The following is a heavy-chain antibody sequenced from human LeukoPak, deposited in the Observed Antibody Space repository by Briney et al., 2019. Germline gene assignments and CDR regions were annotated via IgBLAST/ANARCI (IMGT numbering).Heavy chain of an antibody. CDR2: IYYSGST. CDR1: GGSISFSSYY. J-gene: IGHJ4*02. V-gene: IGHV4-39*07. Sequence: SETLSLTCTVSGGSISFSSYYWGWIRQPPGKGLEWIGTIYYSGSTYYNPSLKSRVTISVDTSKNQFSLTLSSVSAADTAVYYCARDPDYHGSGGYAAAGRYYFDYRGQGTPVTVSS. D-gene: IGHD3-10*01. CDR3: ARDPDYHGSGGYAAAGRYYFDY.